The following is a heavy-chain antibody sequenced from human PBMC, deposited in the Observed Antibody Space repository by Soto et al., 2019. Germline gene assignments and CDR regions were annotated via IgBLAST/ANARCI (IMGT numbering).Heavy chain of an antibody. CDR1: GFTFSDHY. J-gene: IGHJ4*02. CDR2: IKNNANSYTT. CDR3: AKTYSTYWWYDS. D-gene: IGHD2-8*02. Sequence: ESGGGLVQPGGSLRLSCAASGFTFSDHYMDWVRQVPGKGLEWVGRIKNNANSYTTEYAASVKGRFTISRDDSKNSLFLHMNSLKNEDTAVYYCAKTYSTYWWYDSWGQGTLVTVSS. V-gene: IGHV3-72*01.